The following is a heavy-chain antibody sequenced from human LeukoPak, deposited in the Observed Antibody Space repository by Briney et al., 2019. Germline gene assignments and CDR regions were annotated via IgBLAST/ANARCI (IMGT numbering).Heavy chain of an antibody. D-gene: IGHD4/OR15-4a*01. V-gene: IGHV1-2*06. CDR1: GYTFTGYY. CDR2: INPNSGGT. J-gene: IGHJ4*02. CDR3: ARAPPMVEFDY. Sequence: ASVKVSCKASGYTFTGYYMHWVRQAPGQGLEWKGRINPNSGGTNYAQKFQGRVTMTRDTSISTAYMELSRLRSDDTAVYYCARAPPMVEFDYWGQGTLVAVSS.